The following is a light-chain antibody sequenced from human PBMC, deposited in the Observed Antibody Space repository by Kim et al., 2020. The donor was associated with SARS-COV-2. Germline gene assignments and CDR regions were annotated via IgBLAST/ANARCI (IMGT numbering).Light chain of an antibody. CDR3: QQYYSTPPIT. CDR1: QSVLYSSNNKNY. Sequence: DIVMTQSPDSLAVSLGERATINCKSSQSVLYSSNNKNYLAWYQQKPGQPPKLLIYWASTRESGVPDRFSGSGSGTDFTLTISSLQAEDEAVYYCQQYYSTPPITFGQRARMEIK. V-gene: IGKV4-1*01. J-gene: IGKJ5*01. CDR2: WAS.